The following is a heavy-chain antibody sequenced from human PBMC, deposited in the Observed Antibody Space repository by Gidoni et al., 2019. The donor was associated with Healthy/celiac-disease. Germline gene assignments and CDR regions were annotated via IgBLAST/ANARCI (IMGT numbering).Heavy chain of an antibody. CDR2: IYSSGST. Sequence: QVQLQESGPGLVKPSQTLSITCAVSGGSISSGGYYWSWIRQPPGKGLEWIGYIYSSGSTYYNPSLKSRVTMSVDTSKSQFSLKLSSVTAADTAVYYCASSTTPNYFDYWCQGTLVTVSS. CDR1: GGSISSGGYY. CDR3: ASSTTPNYFDY. J-gene: IGHJ4*02. V-gene: IGHV4-30-4*01. D-gene: IGHD1-26*01.